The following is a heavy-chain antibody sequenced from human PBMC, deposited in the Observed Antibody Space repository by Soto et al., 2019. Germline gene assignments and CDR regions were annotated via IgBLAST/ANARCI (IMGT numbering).Heavy chain of an antibody. D-gene: IGHD3-16*01. CDR2: ISSSSSYI. CDR3: ATFTSPYAFDI. V-gene: IGHV3-21*01. CDR1: GFTFSSYS. J-gene: IGHJ3*02. Sequence: GGSLRLSCAASGFTFSSYSMNGVRQAPGKGLEWVSSISSSSSYIYYADSVKGRFTISRDNAKNSLYLQMNSLRAEDTAVYYCATFTSPYAFDIWGQGTMVTVSS.